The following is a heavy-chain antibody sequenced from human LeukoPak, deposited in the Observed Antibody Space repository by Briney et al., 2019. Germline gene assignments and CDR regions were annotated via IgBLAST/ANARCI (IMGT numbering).Heavy chain of an antibody. V-gene: IGHV4-59*01. CDR3: ARVPNYYMDV. Sequence: SETLSLTCTVSGGSISSYFWSWIRQPPGKGLEWIGYIYYSGSTNHNPSLKSRVTMSVDTSKNQFSLRLSSVTAADTAVYYCARVPNYYMDVWGKGTTVTISS. CDR2: IYYSGST. CDR1: GGSISSYF. J-gene: IGHJ6*03.